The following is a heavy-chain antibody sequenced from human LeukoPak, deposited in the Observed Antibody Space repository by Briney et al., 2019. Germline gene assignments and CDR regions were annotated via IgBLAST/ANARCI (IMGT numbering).Heavy chain of an antibody. V-gene: IGHV3-21*01. CDR1: GFTFNSYA. J-gene: IGHJ4*02. Sequence: GGSLRLSCAASGFTFNSYAMSWVRQAPGKGLEWVSSISSSSSYIYYADSVKGRFTVSRDNAKNSLYLQMNSLSDEDTAVYYCARDEANYFDCWGQGTLVTVSS. CDR2: ISSSSSYI. CDR3: ARDEANYFDC.